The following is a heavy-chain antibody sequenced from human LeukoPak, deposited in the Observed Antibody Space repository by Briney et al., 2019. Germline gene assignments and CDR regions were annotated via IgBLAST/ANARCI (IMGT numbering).Heavy chain of an antibody. CDR2: IYHSGST. CDR1: GYSISSGYY. J-gene: IGHJ5*02. V-gene: IGHV4-38-2*02. D-gene: IGHD5-12*01. CDR3: ARDLGKVATTGGWFDP. Sequence: SETLSLTCAVSGYSISSGYYWGWIRQPPGKGLEWIGSIYHSGSTYYNPSLKSRVTISVDTSKNQFSLKLSSVTAADTAVYCCARDLGKVATTGGWFDPWGQGTLVTVSS.